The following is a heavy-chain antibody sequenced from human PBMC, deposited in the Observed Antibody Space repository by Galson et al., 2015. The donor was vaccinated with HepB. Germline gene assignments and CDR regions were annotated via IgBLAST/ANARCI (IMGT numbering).Heavy chain of an antibody. D-gene: IGHD2-15*01. J-gene: IGHJ3*02. Sequence: SLRLSCAASGLALSSSWMHWVRQAPGEGLVWVSQINGEGSGIGHADSVRGRFTICRDNAKNTLYLQMNSLRVEDTAVYYCARGGLLYALDIWGQGTMVTVSS. CDR2: INGEGSGI. V-gene: IGHV3-74*01. CDR1: GLALSSSW. CDR3: ARGGLLYALDI.